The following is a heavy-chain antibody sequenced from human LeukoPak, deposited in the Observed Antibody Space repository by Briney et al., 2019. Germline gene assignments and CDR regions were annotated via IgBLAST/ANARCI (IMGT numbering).Heavy chain of an antibody. CDR1: GFSFSDHY. Sequence: GGSLRLSCAASGFSFSDHYMSWIRQRPGKGLEWLSYISTTDSRVYFADSVKGRITVSRDDAQKSLYLQMNSLRVEDTAVYYCARDRAVGASDSYDLWGPGTMVIVSS. V-gene: IGHV3-11*04. D-gene: IGHD4-23*01. CDR3: ARDRAVGASDSYDL. CDR2: ISTTDSRV. J-gene: IGHJ3*01.